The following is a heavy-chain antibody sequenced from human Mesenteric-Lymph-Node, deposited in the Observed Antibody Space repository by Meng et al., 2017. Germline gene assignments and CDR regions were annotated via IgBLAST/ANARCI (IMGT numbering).Heavy chain of an antibody. Sequence: ASVKVSCKVSGYTLTELSMHWVRQAPGKGLEWMGGFDPEDGETIYAQKFQGRVTMTRNTSISTAYMELSSLRSDDTAVYYCARAAGGATPRYWGQGTLVTVSS. CDR1: GYTLTELS. CDR2: FDPEDGET. V-gene: IGHV1-24*01. J-gene: IGHJ4*02. D-gene: IGHD1-26*01. CDR3: ARAAGGATPRY.